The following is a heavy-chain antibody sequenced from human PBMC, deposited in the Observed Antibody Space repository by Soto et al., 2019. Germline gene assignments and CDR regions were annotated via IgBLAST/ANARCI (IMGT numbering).Heavy chain of an antibody. D-gene: IGHD2-15*01. CDR2: IYYSGST. V-gene: IGHV4-59*08. CDR3: ARQGYCSGGSCYIFDH. CDR1: GGSISRYY. J-gene: IGHJ4*02. Sequence: PSETLSLTCTVSGGSISRYYWSWSRQPPGKGLEWIGYIYYSGSTNYNPSLKSRVTISVDTSKNQFSLKLSSVTAADTAVYYCARQGYCSGGSCYIFDHWGQGTLVTVSS.